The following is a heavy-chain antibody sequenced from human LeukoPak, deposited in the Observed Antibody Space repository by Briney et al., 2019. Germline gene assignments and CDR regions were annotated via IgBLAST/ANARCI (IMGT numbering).Heavy chain of an antibody. D-gene: IGHD3-22*01. J-gene: IGHJ4*02. CDR1: GGSVSSGSYY. CDR3: ARALGYYDSSGRYFDY. V-gene: IGHV4-61*01. CDR2: IYYSGST. Sequence: SETQSLTCTVSGGSVSSGSYYWSWIRQPPGKGLEWIGYIYYSGSTNYNPSLKSRVTISVDTSKNQFSLKLSSVTAADTAVYYCARALGYYDSSGRYFDYWGQGTLVTVSS.